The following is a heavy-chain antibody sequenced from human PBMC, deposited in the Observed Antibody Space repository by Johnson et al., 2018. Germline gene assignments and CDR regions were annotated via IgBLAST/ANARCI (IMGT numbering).Heavy chain of an antibody. Sequence: QVQLQESGPGLVKHSETLSLTCTVSGGSISSYYWSWIRQPPGKGLEWIGYIYYSGSTNYNPSLKSRVTISVDTSKNQFSLKLSSVTAGDTAVYYCARGTGGYDYDYYYYMDVWGKGTRSPSP. CDR2: IYYSGST. V-gene: IGHV4-59*01. CDR1: GGSISSYY. CDR3: ARGTGGYDYDYYYYMDV. D-gene: IGHD5-12*01. J-gene: IGHJ6*03.